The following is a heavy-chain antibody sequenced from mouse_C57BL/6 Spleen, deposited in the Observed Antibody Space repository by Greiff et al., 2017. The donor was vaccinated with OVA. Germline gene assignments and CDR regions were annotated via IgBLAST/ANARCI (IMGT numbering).Heavy chain of an antibody. Sequence: SGPELVKPGASVKISCKASGYSFTGYYMNWVKQSPEKSLEWIGEINPSTGGTTYNQKFKAKATLTVDKSSSTAYMQLKSLTSEDSAVYYCARRDYGSRYFDYWGQGTTLTVSS. CDR3: ARRDYGSRYFDY. V-gene: IGHV1-42*01. CDR1: GYSFTGYY. J-gene: IGHJ2*01. D-gene: IGHD1-1*01. CDR2: INPSTGGT.